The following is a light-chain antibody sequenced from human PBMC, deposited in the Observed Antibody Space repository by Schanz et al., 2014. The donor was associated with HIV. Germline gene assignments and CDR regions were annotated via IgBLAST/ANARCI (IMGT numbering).Light chain of an antibody. Sequence: QSALTQPASVSGSPGQSISISCTGTSGDVGSYNYVSWYQQHPGKAPKLMIYDVSNRPSGVSSRFSGSKSGNTASLTISGXQAEDEADYYCSSYTSSSTWVFGGGTKVTVL. CDR1: SGDVGSYNY. CDR2: DVS. J-gene: IGLJ3*02. CDR3: SSYTSSSTWV. V-gene: IGLV2-14*03.